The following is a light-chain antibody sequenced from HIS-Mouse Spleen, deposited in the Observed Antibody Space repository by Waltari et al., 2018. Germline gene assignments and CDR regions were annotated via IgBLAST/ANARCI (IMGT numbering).Light chain of an antibody. CDR2: DVS. V-gene: IGLV2-14*03. CDR1: SSDVGGYNY. CDR3: SSYTSSSTYV. J-gene: IGLJ1*01. Sequence: QSALTQPASVSGSPGQSITISCTGTSSDVGGYNYVPWYQQHPGKAPKLRIYDVSNRPSGVSNRFSGSKSGNTASLTISGLQAEDEADYYCSSYTSSSTYVFGTGTKVTVL.